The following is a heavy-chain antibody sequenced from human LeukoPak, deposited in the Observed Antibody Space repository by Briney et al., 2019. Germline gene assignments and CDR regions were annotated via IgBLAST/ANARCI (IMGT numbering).Heavy chain of an antibody. D-gene: IGHD4-11*01. V-gene: IGHV1-2*02. Sequence: ASVKVSCKASGYTFTGYCMHWVRQAPGQGLEWMGWINPNSGGTNYAQKFQGRVTMTRDTSISTAYMELSRLRSDDTAVYYCARDLDSNQDEVDYWGQGTLVTVSS. J-gene: IGHJ4*02. CDR1: GYTFTGYC. CDR3: ARDLDSNQDEVDY. CDR2: INPNSGGT.